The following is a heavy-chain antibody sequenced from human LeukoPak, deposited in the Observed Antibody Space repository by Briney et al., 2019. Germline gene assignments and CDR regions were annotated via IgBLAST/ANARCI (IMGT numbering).Heavy chain of an antibody. Sequence: SETLSLTCTVSGGSISSSDYSWNWIRQHPGKGLEYIGYIYYSGSAYYNPSLKSRVTMSVDTSKNQFSLKLSSVTAADTAVYYCARESIKYCSHSNCSSWGQGTLVTVSS. CDR1: GGSISSSDYS. CDR3: ARESIKYCSHSNCSS. CDR2: IYYSGSA. V-gene: IGHV4-31*03. D-gene: IGHD2-2*01. J-gene: IGHJ4*02.